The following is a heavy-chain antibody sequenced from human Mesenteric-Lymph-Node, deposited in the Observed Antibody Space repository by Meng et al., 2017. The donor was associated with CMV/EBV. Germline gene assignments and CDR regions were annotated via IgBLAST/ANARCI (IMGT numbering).Heavy chain of an antibody. D-gene: IGHD2-2*01. Sequence: ASGYTFTDYALHWVRQAPGQGLEWMGWINADNPDTKYSQEFQGRVAITRDTSASTAYMELSSLRFEDTAVYYCAATHGEVAAETLDYWGQGTLVTVSS. CDR2: INADNPDT. V-gene: IGHV1-3*01. CDR1: GYTFTDYA. CDR3: AATHGEVAAETLDY. J-gene: IGHJ4*02.